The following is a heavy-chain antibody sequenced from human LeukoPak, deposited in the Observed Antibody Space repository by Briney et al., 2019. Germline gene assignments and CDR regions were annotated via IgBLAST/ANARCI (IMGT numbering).Heavy chain of an antibody. D-gene: IGHD6-19*01. CDR2: IYYSGST. Sequence: KPSETLSLTCTASGGSISSYYWSWIRQPPGKGLEWIGYIYYSGSTNYNPSLKSRVTISVDTSKNQFSLKLSSVTAADTAVYYCARRARSSGWYYYYMDVWGKGTTVTVSS. CDR1: GGSISSYY. V-gene: IGHV4-59*08. J-gene: IGHJ6*03. CDR3: ARRARSSGWYYYYMDV.